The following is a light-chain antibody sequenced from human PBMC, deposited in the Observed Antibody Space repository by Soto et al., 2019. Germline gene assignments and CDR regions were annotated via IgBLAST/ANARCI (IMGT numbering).Light chain of an antibody. CDR1: SGHSSYI. J-gene: IGLJ2*01. CDR2: LEGSGSY. CDR3: ENWDSNTRV. Sequence: QAVVTQSSSASASLGSSVKLTCTLSSGHSSYIIAWHQQQPGKAPRYLMKLEGSGSYNKGSGVPDRFSGSSSGAARYLTISNLQSEDEADYCCENWDSNTRVFGGGTKLTVL. V-gene: IGLV4-60*03.